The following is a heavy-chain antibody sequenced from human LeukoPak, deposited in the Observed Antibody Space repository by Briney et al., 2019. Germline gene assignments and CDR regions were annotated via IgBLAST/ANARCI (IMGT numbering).Heavy chain of an antibody. CDR1: GGSFSGFY. CDR3: ARHLSGDYAWFDP. D-gene: IGHD4-17*01. CDR2: IHHSGST. V-gene: IGHV4-34*01. Sequence: RSSETLSLTCAVYGGSFSGFYWSWIRQPPGKGLEWIGEIHHSGSTNYNPSLKSRVTISVDTSKNQFSLRLSSVTAADTAMYYCARHLSGDYAWFDPWGQGTLVTVSS. J-gene: IGHJ5*02.